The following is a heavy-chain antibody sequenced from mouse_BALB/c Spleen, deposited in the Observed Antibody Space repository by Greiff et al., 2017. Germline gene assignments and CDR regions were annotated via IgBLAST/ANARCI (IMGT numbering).Heavy chain of an antibody. D-gene: IGHD2-4*01. CDR3: ARDRGYDYDGAWFAY. Sequence: VKLMESGPGLVAPSQSLSITCTVSGFSLTGYGVNWVRQPPGKGLEWLGMIWGDGSTDYNSALKSRLSISKDNSKSQVFLKMNSLQTDDTARYYCARDRGYDYDGAWFAYWGQGTPVTVSA. V-gene: IGHV2-6-7*01. CDR2: IWGDGST. J-gene: IGHJ3*01. CDR1: GFSLTGYG.